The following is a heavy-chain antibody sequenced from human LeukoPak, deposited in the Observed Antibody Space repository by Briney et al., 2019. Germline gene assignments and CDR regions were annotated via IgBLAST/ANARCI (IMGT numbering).Heavy chain of an antibody. Sequence: GESLKISCKGSGYGFTSYWIGWVRQMPGKGLEWMGIIYPGDSDTRYSPSFQGQVTISADKSISTAYLQWSSLKASDTAMYYCASYSWYDFWSGYAFDAFDIWGQGTMVTVSS. J-gene: IGHJ3*02. CDR1: GYGFTSYW. D-gene: IGHD3-3*01. V-gene: IGHV5-51*01. CDR2: IYPGDSDT. CDR3: ASYSWYDFWSGYAFDAFDI.